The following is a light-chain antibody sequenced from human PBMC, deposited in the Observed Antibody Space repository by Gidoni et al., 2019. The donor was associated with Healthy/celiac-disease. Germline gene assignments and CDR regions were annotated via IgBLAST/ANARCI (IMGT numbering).Light chain of an antibody. CDR1: QGISSA. V-gene: IGKV1-13*02. CDR2: DAS. CDR3: QQFNSYPPFT. Sequence: QLTQSPSSLSASVGDRVTITCRASQGISSAVAWYQQTPGKAPKLLIYDASSLESGVPSRFSCSVSGTDFTLTISILQPEDFATYYCQQFNSYPPFTFGPGTKVDIK. J-gene: IGKJ3*01.